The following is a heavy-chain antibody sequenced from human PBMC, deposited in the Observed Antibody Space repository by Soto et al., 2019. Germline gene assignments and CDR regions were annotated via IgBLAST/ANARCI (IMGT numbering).Heavy chain of an antibody. J-gene: IGHJ6*02. CDR1: GGTFSSYA. D-gene: IGHD6-19*01. V-gene: IGHV1-69*12. Sequence: QVQLVQSGAEVKKPGSSVKVSCKASGGTFSSYAISWVRQAPGQGLEWMGGIIPIFGTANYAQKFQGRVTITADESTSXXYMELSSLRSEDTAVYYCARDGGAVAGTAYYGMDVWGQGTTVTVSS. CDR3: ARDGGAVAGTAYYGMDV. CDR2: IIPIFGTA.